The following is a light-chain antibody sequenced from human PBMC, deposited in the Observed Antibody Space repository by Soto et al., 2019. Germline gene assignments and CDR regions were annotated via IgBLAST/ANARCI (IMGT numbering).Light chain of an antibody. CDR2: DAS. V-gene: IGKV1-5*01. CDR3: QQYNIYSPWT. J-gene: IGKJ1*01. CDR1: QSISSW. Sequence: DIQMTQSPSTLSASVGDRVTITCRASQSISSWLAWYQQKPGKAPKLLIYDASSLASGVPSRFSGSGSGTEFTLTISSLQPDDFATYYCQQYNIYSPWTFGQGTKVDIK.